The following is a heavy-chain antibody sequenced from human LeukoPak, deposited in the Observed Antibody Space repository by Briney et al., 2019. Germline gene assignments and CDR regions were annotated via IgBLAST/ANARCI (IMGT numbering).Heavy chain of an antibody. D-gene: IGHD3-22*01. Sequence: NPSETLSLTCTVSGGSISRYYWSWIRQPPGKGLEWIGYIYYSGSTNYNPSLKSRVTISVDTSKNRFSLKLSSVTAADTAVYYCARQQDSSGYCDYWGEGTLVTVSS. CDR2: IYYSGST. V-gene: IGHV4-59*08. CDR3: ARQQDSSGYCDY. J-gene: IGHJ4*02. CDR1: GGSISRYY.